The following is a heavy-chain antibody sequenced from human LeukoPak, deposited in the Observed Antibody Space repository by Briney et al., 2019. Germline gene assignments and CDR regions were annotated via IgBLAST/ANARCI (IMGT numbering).Heavy chain of an antibody. J-gene: IGHJ4*02. Sequence: QPGGSLRLSCAASGFTFSSYEMNWVRQAPGKGLEWVSYISSSGSTIYYADSVKGRFTISRDNAENSLYLQMNSLRAEDTAVYYCARDNGPWEPFDYWGQGTLVTVSS. CDR1: GFTFSSYE. CDR2: ISSSGSTI. D-gene: IGHD1-26*01. V-gene: IGHV3-48*03. CDR3: ARDNGPWEPFDY.